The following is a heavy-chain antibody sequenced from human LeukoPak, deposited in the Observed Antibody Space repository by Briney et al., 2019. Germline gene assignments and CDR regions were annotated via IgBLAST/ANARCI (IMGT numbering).Heavy chain of an antibody. J-gene: IGHJ4*02. CDR1: EFTFSTYA. CDR3: ARVSDGDYGGRYYSDY. Sequence: RPGGSLRLSCAASEFTFSTYALHWVRQAPGKGLEWVALISNDGNNKYYADSVKGRFTISRDNSNNTLYLQMYSLRAEDTAVYYCARVSDGDYGGRYYSDYWGQGTLVTVSS. D-gene: IGHD4-17*01. CDR2: ISNDGNNK. V-gene: IGHV3-30-3*01.